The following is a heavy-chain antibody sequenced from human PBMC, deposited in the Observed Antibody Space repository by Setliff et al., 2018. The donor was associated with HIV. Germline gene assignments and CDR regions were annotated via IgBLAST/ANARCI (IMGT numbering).Heavy chain of an antibody. V-gene: IGHV1-46*01. J-gene: IGHJ4*02. Sequence: GASVKVSCKASGYTFTRYFMHCVRQAPGQGLEWLGMINSSGGSTWYAQKFQGRVTMTGDTSTNTLYMELSSLRSEDTAVYYCARGWEGGMDYWGQGTLVTV. CDR3: ARGWEGGMDY. D-gene: IGHD1-26*01. CDR2: INSSGGST. CDR1: GYTFTRYF.